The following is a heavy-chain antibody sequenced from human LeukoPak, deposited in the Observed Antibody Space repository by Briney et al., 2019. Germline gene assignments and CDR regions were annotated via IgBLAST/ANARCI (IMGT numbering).Heavy chain of an antibody. D-gene: IGHD6-13*01. CDR1: GGSISSVNW. V-gene: IGHV4-4*02. J-gene: IGHJ3*02. CDR2: IYHSGSTT. Sequence: KPSGTLSLTCAVSGGSISSVNWWSWVRPPPGKGLEWIGEIYHSGSTTNYTPSLKSRVTISVHKSKNQFSLKLNSVTAADTAVYYCARVAVIAAAGNTFDIWGQGTMVTVSS. CDR3: ARVAVIAAAGNTFDI.